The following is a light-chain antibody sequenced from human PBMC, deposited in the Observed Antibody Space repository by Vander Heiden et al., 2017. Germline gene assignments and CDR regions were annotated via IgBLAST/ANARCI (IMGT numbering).Light chain of an antibody. CDR1: QTINSS. J-gene: IGKJ1*01. V-gene: IGKV1-39*01. CDR2: AAS. Sequence: IKMTPSPSSLPASVGDRVTLTCRASQTINSSLNWYQLKPGKAPKLLIYAASSLQSGVPSGCSGSGAGTEFTLTISSLQPEDFATYYCQQSYSISPWTFGQGTKVEIK. CDR3: QQSYSISPWT.